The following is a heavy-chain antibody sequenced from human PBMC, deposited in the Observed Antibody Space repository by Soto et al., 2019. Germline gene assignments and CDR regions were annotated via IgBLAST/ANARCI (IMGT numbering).Heavy chain of an antibody. V-gene: IGHV4-30-2*01. J-gene: IGHJ4*02. CDR1: GGSISSGGYS. Sequence: TSETLSLTCAVSGGSISSGGYSWSWIRQPPGKGLEWIGYIYHSGSTYYNPSLKSRVTISVDRSKNQFSLKLSSVTAADTAVYYCARGGVDYYDSSGYHFSPYYFDYWGQGTLVTVSS. CDR3: ARGGVDYYDSSGYHFSPYYFDY. D-gene: IGHD3-22*01. CDR2: IYHSGST.